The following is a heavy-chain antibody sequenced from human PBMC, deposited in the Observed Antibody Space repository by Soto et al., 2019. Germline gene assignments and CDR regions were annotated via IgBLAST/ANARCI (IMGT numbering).Heavy chain of an antibody. Sequence: GGSLRLSCAASGFTFSSYSMNWVRQAPGKGLEWVSYISSSSSTIYYADSVKGRFTISRDNAKNSLYLQMNSLRDEDTAVYYCARDGSGSYSPSDYYYGMDVWGQGTTVTVSS. D-gene: IGHD3-10*01. CDR2: ISSSSSTI. V-gene: IGHV3-48*02. CDR1: GFTFSSYS. J-gene: IGHJ6*02. CDR3: ARDGSGSYSPSDYYYGMDV.